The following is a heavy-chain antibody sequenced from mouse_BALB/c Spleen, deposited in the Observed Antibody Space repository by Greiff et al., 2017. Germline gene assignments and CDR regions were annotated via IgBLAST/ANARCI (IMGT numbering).Heavy chain of an antibody. CDR3: ARTPDYYGSSSYYFDY. D-gene: IGHD1-1*01. V-gene: IGHV1S81*02. Sequence: VQLQQPGAELVKPGASVKLSCKASGYTFTSYWMHWVKQRPGQGLEWIGEINPSNGRTNYNEKFKSKATLAVDKSSSTAYMQRSSLTSEDSAVYYCARTPDYYGSSSYYFDYWGQGTTLTVSS. J-gene: IGHJ2*01. CDR1: GYTFTSYW. CDR2: INPSNGRT.